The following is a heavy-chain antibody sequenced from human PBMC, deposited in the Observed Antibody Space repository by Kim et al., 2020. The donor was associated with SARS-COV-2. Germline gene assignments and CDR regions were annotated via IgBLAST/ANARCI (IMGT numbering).Heavy chain of an antibody. Sequence: GESLRLSCAASGFTFSRRAMSWVRQVPGKGLEWIASVNNNNNPYYADSVKGRFTVSRDITKDTLYLQMNSLRADDTALYYCAKDHPSSGWPTFDSWGQGT. D-gene: IGHD6-19*01. CDR1: GFTFSRRA. CDR3: AKDHPSSGWPTFDS. V-gene: IGHV3-23*05. J-gene: IGHJ4*02. CDR2: VNNNNNP.